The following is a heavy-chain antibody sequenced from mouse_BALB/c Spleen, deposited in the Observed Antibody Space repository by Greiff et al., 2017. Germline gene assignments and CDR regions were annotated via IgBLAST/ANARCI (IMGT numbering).Heavy chain of an antibody. CDR1: GYTFTSYD. V-gene: IGHV1S33*01. CDR2: IYPGDGST. CDR3: ARRGVYYYGSSYAMDY. J-gene: IGHJ4*01. Sequence: SGPELVKPGALVKISCKASGYTFTSYDINWVKQRPGQGLEWIGWIYPGDGSTKYNEKFKGKATLTADKSSSTAYMQLSSLTSENSAVYFCARRGVYYYGSSYAMDYWGQGTSVTVSS. D-gene: IGHD1-1*01.